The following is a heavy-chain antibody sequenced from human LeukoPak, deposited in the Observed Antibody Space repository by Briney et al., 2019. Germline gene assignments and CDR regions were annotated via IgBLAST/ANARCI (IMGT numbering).Heavy chain of an antibody. D-gene: IGHD2-2*01. CDR1: GGSISSSSYY. CDR2: IYYSGST. CDR3: ARLGPTMTHFDY. V-gene: IGHV4-39*01. Sequence: SETLSLTCTVSGGSISSSSYYWGWIHQPPGKGLEWIGSIYYSGSTYYNPSLKSRVTISVDTSKNQFSLKLSSVTAADTAVYYCARLGPTMTHFDYWGQGTLVTVSS. J-gene: IGHJ4*02.